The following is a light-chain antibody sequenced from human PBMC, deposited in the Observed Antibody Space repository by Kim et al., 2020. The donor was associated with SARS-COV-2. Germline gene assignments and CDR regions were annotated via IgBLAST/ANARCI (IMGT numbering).Light chain of an antibody. V-gene: IGLV10-54*01. CDR2: RNN. Sequence: QAGLTQPPSVSKGLRQTATLTCTGNSNNVGHQGAAWLQQHQGHPPKVLSHRNNDRPSGISQRFSASRSGNTASLTITGLQPEDEADYYCSACDSSLSTWVFGGGTQLTVL. CDR1: SNNVGHQG. J-gene: IGLJ3*02. CDR3: SACDSSLSTWV.